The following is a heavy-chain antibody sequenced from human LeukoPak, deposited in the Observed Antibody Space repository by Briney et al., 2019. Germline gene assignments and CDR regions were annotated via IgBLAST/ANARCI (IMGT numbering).Heavy chain of an antibody. V-gene: IGHV3-30*18. D-gene: IGHD1-26*01. CDR2: IAYDGSVK. CDR3: AKDRTVVGATSFDY. Sequence: GGSLRLSCAASGFPFSTFGMHWVRQAPGKGLEWVAAIAYDGSVKYYPDSVKGRLTISRDNSKNTLYLQMNSLRAEDTAVYYCAKDRTVVGATSFDYWGLGTLITVSS. J-gene: IGHJ4*02. CDR1: GFPFSTFG.